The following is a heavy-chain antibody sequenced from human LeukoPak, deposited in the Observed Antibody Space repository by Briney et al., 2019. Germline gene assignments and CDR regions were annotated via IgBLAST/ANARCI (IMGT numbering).Heavy chain of an antibody. CDR1: GFTFSSYS. D-gene: IGHD3-3*01. V-gene: IGHV3-21*01. CDR3: ARDPHSGSAYYDFWSGYYTGKELDY. Sequence: PGGSLSLSCASSGFTFSSYSMNWVRQAPGKGQDWVSSISSSNRYIYYADSVKGRFTISRDNAKNSLYLQMNSLRAEDTAVYYCARDPHSGSAYYDFWSGYYTGKELDYWGQGTLVTVSS. CDR2: ISSSNRYI. J-gene: IGHJ4*02.